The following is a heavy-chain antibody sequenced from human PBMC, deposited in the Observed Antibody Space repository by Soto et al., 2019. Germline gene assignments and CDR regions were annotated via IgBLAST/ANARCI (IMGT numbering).Heavy chain of an antibody. V-gene: IGHV3-30*18. CDR2: ISYDGSNK. D-gene: IGHD4-17*01. Sequence: GGSLRLSCAASGFTFSSYGMHWVRQAPGKGLEWVAVISYDGSNKYYADSVKGRFTISRDNSKNTLYLQMNSLRAEDTAVYYCAEINYGDPGPDAFDIWGQGTMVTVSS. CDR3: AEINYGDPGPDAFDI. J-gene: IGHJ3*02. CDR1: GFTFSSYG.